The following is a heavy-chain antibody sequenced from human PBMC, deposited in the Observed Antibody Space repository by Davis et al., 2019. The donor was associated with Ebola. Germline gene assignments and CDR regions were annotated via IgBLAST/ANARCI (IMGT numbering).Heavy chain of an antibody. Sequence: PGGSLRLSCAASGFTFSSYSMNWVRQAPGKRLEWVSYISSSSSTIYYADSVKGRFTISRDNSKNTLYLQMNSLRAEDTAVYYCARDTYYDSSGYPDYWGQGTLVTVSS. CDR2: ISSSSSTI. CDR1: GFTFSSYS. D-gene: IGHD3-22*01. CDR3: ARDTYYDSSGYPDY. J-gene: IGHJ4*02. V-gene: IGHV3-48*01.